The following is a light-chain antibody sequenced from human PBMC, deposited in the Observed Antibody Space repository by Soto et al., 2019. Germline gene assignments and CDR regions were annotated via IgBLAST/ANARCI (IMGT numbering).Light chain of an antibody. Sequence: QSVLTQPPSVSAAPGQKVTISCSGSSSNIGNNYVSWYQHLPGTAPKLLIYDNNERPSGIPDRFSGSKSGTSATLGITGLQTGDEADYYCGTCDTSLSALVFGGGTKLTVL. V-gene: IGLV1-51*01. CDR3: GTCDTSLSALV. J-gene: IGLJ2*01. CDR2: DNN. CDR1: SSNIGNNY.